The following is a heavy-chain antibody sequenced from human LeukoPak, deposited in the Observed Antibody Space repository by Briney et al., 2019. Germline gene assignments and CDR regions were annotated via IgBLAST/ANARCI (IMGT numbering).Heavy chain of an antibody. CDR2: INPKTGGT. J-gene: IGHJ5*02. Sequence: ASVKVSCKASGYTFTGYYMHWVRQAPGQGLEWMGWINPKTGGTNYARSFQGRVTMTRDTSISTAYMELSRLRFDDTAVYYCAKDPFDQMLPENWFDPWGQGTLVTVSS. CDR3: AKDPFDQMLPENWFDP. V-gene: IGHV1-2*02. CDR1: GYTFTGYY. D-gene: IGHD2-2*01.